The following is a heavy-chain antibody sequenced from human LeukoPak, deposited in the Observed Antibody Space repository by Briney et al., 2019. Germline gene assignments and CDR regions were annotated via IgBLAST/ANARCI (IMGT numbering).Heavy chain of an antibody. CDR3: ARGRDAFDI. J-gene: IGHJ3*02. V-gene: IGHV1-8*02. CDR2: MNPNSGNT. Sequence: ASVKVSCKASGGTFSSYAISWVRQATGQGLEWMGWMNPNSGNTGYAQKFQGRVTMTRNTSISTAYMELSSLRSEDTAVYYCARGRDAFDIWGQGTMVTVSS. CDR1: GGTFSSYA.